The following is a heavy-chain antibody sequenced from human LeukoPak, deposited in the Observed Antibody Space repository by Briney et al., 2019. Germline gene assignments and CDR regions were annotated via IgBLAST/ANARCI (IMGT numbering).Heavy chain of an antibody. J-gene: IGHJ6*04. Sequence: GGSLRLSCAASGFTFSSHSMNWVRQAPGKGLEWVSSISGSSSFIYYADSVKGRFTISRDNAKNSLYLQMNSLRAEDTAVYYCAELGITMIGGVWGKGTTVTISS. CDR3: AELGITMIGGV. V-gene: IGHV3-21*01. CDR2: ISGSSSFI. D-gene: IGHD3-10*02. CDR1: GFTFSSHS.